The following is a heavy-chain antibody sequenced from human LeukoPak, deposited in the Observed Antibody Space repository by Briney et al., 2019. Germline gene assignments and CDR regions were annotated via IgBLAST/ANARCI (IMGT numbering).Heavy chain of an antibody. V-gene: IGHV3-74*01. CDR1: GFTFSHSY. CDR2: IDNVGGT. Sequence: GGSLKLSCAASGFTFSHSYMHWVRQAPGKGLVWVSRIDNVGGTGFADSVKGRFTITRDNAKNTVFLQMSSLRAENTALYYCARDLKYILDFWGQGTLVTVPS. CDR3: ARDLKYILDF. J-gene: IGHJ4*02. D-gene: IGHD5-18*01.